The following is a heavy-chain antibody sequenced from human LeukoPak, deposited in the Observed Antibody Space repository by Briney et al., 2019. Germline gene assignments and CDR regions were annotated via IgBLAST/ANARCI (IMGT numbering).Heavy chain of an antibody. CDR1: GFIFSSYS. V-gene: IGHV3-48*01. Sequence: GGSLRLSCAASGFIFSSYSMNWVRQAPGKGLEWISYISGGGGNINYAEYVEGRFTISRDNAKNSVYLQMNSLRADDTAVYYCARDFNWAFDFWGQGILVTVSS. CDR2: ISGGGGNI. J-gene: IGHJ4*02. D-gene: IGHD1-1*01. CDR3: ARDFNWAFDF.